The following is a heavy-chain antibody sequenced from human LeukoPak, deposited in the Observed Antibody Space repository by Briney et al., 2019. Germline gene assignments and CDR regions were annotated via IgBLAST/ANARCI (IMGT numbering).Heavy chain of an antibody. V-gene: IGHV1-69*04. CDR3: ARAPIAVAGTGDWFDL. D-gene: IGHD6-19*01. CDR2: IIPILGIA. Sequence: GASVKVSCKASGGTFSSYAISWVRQAPGQGLEWMGRIIPILGIANYAQKFQGRVTITADKSTSTAYMELSSLRSEDTAVYYCARAPIAVAGTGDWFDLWGQGTLVTVSS. CDR1: GGTFSSYA. J-gene: IGHJ5*02.